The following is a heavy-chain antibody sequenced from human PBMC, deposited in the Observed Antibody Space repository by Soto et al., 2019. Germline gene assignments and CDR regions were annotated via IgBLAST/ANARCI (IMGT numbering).Heavy chain of an antibody. Sequence: SETLSLTCTVSGGSISSYYWSWIRQTAGKGLEWIGRIYPSGNTNYNPSLKSRVTMSVDTSKNQLSLKLRSVTAADTAVYFCAGDEGYYYSGVDVWGQGTAVTVSS. CDR1: GGSISSYY. V-gene: IGHV4-4*07. J-gene: IGHJ6*02. CDR3: AGDEGYYYSGVDV. CDR2: IYPSGNT.